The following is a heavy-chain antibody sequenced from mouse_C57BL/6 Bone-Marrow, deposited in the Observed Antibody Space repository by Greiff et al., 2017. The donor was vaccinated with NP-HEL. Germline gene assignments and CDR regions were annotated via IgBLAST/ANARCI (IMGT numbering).Heavy chain of an antibody. J-gene: IGHJ4*01. CDR2: IYPGGGDT. V-gene: IGHV1-82*01. D-gene: IGHD3-2*02. CDR3: ARGTAQATLYAMDY. CDR1: GYAFSSSW. Sequence: QVQLKESGPELVKPGASVKISCKASGYAFSSSWMNWVKQRPGKGLEWIGRIYPGGGDTNYNGKFKGKATLTADKSSSTAYMQLSSLTSEDSAVYFCARGTAQATLYAMDYWGQGTSVTVSS.